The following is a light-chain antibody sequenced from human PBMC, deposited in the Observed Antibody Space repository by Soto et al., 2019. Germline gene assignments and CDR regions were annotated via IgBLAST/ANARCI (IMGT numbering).Light chain of an antibody. V-gene: IGKV3-11*01. Sequence: EIVLTQSPATLSSSPGERATPSCRSRQSVRSYLAWYQQKPRQAPRLLLYDASNRATGIPARFSGSGSGTDFTLTISSLEPEDFAVYYCQQRSNWPPITFGQGTRLEIK. J-gene: IGKJ5*01. CDR1: QSVRSY. CDR3: QQRSNWPPIT. CDR2: DAS.